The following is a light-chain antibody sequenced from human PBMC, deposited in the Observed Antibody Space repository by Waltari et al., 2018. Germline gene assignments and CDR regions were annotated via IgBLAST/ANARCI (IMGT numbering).Light chain of an antibody. CDR3: HVWDGKTVM. CDR1: NIGGRR. Sequence: SSVLTQAPSVSVAPGQTATVTCGGDNIGGRRVHWYQQRPGRAPVLVVYLDSDRPSGVPDRFSGSKSGNAATLTISRVEAGDEADYYCHVWDGKTVMFGGGTKLTVL. V-gene: IGLV3-21*02. CDR2: LDS. J-gene: IGLJ3*02.